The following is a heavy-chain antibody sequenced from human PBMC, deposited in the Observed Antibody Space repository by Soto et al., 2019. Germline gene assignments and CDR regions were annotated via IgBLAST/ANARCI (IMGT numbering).Heavy chain of an antibody. CDR2: ISYDGSNK. CDR3: ASLPGVVAATHDAFDI. Sequence: GGSLRLSCAASGFTFSSYAMHWVRQAPGKGLEWVAVISYDGSNKYYAESVKGRFTISRDNSKNTLYLQMNSLRAEDTAVYYCASLPGVVAATHDAFDIWGQGTMVTVSS. D-gene: IGHD2-15*01. CDR1: GFTFSSYA. V-gene: IGHV3-30-3*01. J-gene: IGHJ3*02.